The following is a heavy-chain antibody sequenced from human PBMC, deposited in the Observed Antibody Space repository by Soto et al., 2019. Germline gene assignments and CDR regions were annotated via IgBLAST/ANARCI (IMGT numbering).Heavy chain of an antibody. D-gene: IGHD6-19*01. CDR1: GYSFTGYY. CDR3: AREVASSGHNDAFDI. V-gene: IGHV1-2*04. CDR2: INPNSGGT. Sequence: SVKVSCEASGYSFTGYYMHWVRQAPGQGLEWMGWINPNSGGTNYAQKFQGWVTMTRDTSISTAYMELSRLRSDDTAVYYCAREVASSGHNDAFDIWGQGTMVTVSS. J-gene: IGHJ3*02.